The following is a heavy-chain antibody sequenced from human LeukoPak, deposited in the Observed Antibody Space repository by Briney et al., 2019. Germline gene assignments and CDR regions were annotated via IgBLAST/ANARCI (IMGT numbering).Heavy chain of an antibody. Sequence: GGSLRLSCVASGFTFKSYGMTWVRQVPGKGLEWLSSITGAGTSTKYADSVNGRFTISRDNSKNTLSLQMTGLRAEDTAVYYCARKVAVATDLDYWGQGTLVTVSS. CDR3: ARKVAVATDLDY. CDR1: GFTFKSYG. D-gene: IGHD4-11*01. CDR2: ITGAGTST. J-gene: IGHJ4*02. V-gene: IGHV3-23*01.